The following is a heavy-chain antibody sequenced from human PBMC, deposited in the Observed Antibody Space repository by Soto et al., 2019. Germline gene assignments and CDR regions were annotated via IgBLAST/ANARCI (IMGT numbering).Heavy chain of an antibody. CDR3: ARGDCVGGTCYSLAGSFYYYMDV. CDR1: GFTFSHYW. CDR2: INSDGSVS. J-gene: IGHJ6*03. Sequence: EVQLVESGGGLVQPGGSPRLSCAASGFTFSHYWMYWVRQAPGKGLVWVSRINSDGSVSSYADSVKGRLTISRDNVKNTLYLQMNSLRAEDTAVYYCARGDCVGGTCYSLAGSFYYYMDVWGTGTTVTVFS. V-gene: IGHV3-74*01. D-gene: IGHD2-15*01.